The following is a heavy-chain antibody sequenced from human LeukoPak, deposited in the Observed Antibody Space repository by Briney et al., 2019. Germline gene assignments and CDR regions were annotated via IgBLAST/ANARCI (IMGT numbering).Heavy chain of an antibody. CDR2: ISGSGGST. J-gene: IGHJ4*02. D-gene: IGHD3-22*01. V-gene: IGHV3-23*01. CDR1: GFTFSSYA. Sequence: GESLRLSCAASGFTFSSYAMSWVRQAPGKGLEWVSAISGSGGSTYYADSVKGRFTISRDNSKNTLYLQMNSLRAEDTAVYYCAKGKYYDSSGYYPEIGIDYWGQGTLVTVSS. CDR3: AKGKYYDSSGYYPEIGIDY.